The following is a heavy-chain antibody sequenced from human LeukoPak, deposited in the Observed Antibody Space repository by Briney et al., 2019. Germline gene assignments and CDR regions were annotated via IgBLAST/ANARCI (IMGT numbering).Heavy chain of an antibody. D-gene: IGHD1-14*01. Sequence: GGSLRLSCAASGFTFSSYAMSWVRQAPGKGLERVSSISGGGAGTYYADSVRGRFTISRDNSKNTLYLQMDSLRAEDTALYYCAKDFVRYNIQFDYWGQGALVTVSS. CDR1: GFTFSSYA. CDR2: ISGGGAGT. CDR3: AKDFVRYNIQFDY. J-gene: IGHJ4*02. V-gene: IGHV3-23*01.